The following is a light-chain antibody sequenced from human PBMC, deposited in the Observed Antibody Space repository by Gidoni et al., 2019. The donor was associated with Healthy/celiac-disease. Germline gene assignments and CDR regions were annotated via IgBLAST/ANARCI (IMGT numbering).Light chain of an antibody. CDR3: QQYYSTPFT. CDR1: QSVLYSSSNKNY. CDR2: WAA. V-gene: IGKV4-1*01. J-gene: IGKJ3*01. Sequence: DLVMTPSPDSLSVSLAERATINCKSSQSVLYSSSNKNYLAWYQQKPGQPPKLLIYWAATRESGVPDRFSGSGSGTEFTLTISSLQAEDVAVYYCQQYYSTPFTFGPGTKVDIK.